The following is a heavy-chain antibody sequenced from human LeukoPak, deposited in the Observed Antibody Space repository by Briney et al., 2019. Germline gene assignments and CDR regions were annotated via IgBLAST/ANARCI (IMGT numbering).Heavy chain of an antibody. J-gene: IGHJ6*02. CDR1: GGSISSYY. D-gene: IGHD3-16*01. CDR2: IYYSGST. V-gene: IGHV4-59*01. Sequence: SETLSLTCTVSGGSISSYYRSWIRQPPGKGLEWIGYIYYSGSTNYNPSLKSRVTISVDTSKNQFSLKLSSVTAADTAVYYCARDGLVRQHQFWGDYYYYGMDVWGQGTTVTVSS. CDR3: ARDGLVRQHQFWGDYYYYGMDV.